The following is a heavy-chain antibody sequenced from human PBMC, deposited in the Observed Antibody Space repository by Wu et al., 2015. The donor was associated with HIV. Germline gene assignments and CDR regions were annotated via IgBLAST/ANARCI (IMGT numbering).Heavy chain of an antibody. D-gene: IGHD2-21*01. CDR1: GGTFRSHG. CDR3: VRGKSCCGGRRHCNGADCFNWDFEH. Sequence: QVQLLQSGAEVRKPGSAVRVSCKDSGGTFRSHGMSWVRQVPGQGHEWLGVLTAVFGTSRYAQKFQGRITITADESTSTVYMELRSLTSDDTAVYYCVRGKSCCGGRRHCNGADCFNWDFEHWGQGTLIIVSS. CDR2: LTAVFGTS. J-gene: IGHJ4*02. V-gene: IGHV1-69*12.